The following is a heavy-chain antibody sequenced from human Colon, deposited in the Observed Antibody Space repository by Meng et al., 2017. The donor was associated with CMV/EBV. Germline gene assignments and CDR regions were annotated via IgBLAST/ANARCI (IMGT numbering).Heavy chain of an antibody. V-gene: IGHV3-20*03. CDR1: GFSFDDYG. J-gene: IGHJ4*02. CDR3: ARGTRSGSYYKELDY. Sequence: SGFSFDDYGMSWVRQAPGKGLEWVSGLNWNGVDTGYGDSVRGRFTISRDNARNSLYLQMNSLTADDSALYYCARGTRSGSYYKELDYWGQGTLVTVSS. CDR2: LNWNGVDT. D-gene: IGHD3-10*01.